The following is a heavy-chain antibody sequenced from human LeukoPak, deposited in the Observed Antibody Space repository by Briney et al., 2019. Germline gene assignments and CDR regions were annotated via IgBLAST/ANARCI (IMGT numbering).Heavy chain of an antibody. CDR3: VRHRTASDY. V-gene: IGHV3-74*03. J-gene: IGHJ4*02. Sequence: GGSLRLSCAASGLTFNSYWMHWVRQVAGKGLVWVARINGDASNTTYADSVKGRFTISRDNAKNTLYLQMNSLRVDDTAVYYCVRHRTASDYWGLGALVTVPS. CDR2: INGDASNT. CDR1: GLTFNSYW. D-gene: IGHD3-16*02.